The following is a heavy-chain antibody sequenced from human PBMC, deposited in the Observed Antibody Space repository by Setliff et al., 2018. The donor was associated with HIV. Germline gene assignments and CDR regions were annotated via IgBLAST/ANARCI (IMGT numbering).Heavy chain of an antibody. Sequence: SETLSLTCAVYGGSFSDYSWNWVRQPPGKGLEWIGEINHSGSTNYNPSLKSRVTISADTSKKQFSLNVTSVTAADTAVYYCARANSIKGYSYGPDAFDIWGQGTMVTVSS. D-gene: IGHD5-18*01. V-gene: IGHV4-34*01. J-gene: IGHJ3*02. CDR1: GGSFSDYS. CDR3: ARANSIKGYSYGPDAFDI. CDR2: INHSGST.